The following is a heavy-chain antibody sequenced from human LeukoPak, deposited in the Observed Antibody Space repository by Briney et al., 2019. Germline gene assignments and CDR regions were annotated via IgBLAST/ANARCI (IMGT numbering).Heavy chain of an antibody. CDR1: GFAFSRYW. V-gene: IGHV3-7*03. CDR2: IKQDGSKK. J-gene: IGHJ4*02. CDR3: ATPLDYYDSSGYHQGGD. D-gene: IGHD3-22*01. Sequence: GGSLRLSCAASGFAFSRYWMTWVRQAPGKGLEWVANIKQDGSKKNYVDSVKGRFTISRDNAKNSLYLQMNSLRAEDTAVYYCATPLDYYDSSGYHQGGDWGQGTLVTVSS.